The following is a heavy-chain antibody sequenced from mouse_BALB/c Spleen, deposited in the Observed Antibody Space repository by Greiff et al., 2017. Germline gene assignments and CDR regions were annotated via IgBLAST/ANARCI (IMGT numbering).Heavy chain of an antibody. J-gene: IGHJ4*01. V-gene: IGHV5-17*02. Sequence: EVNLVESGGGLVQPGGSRKLSCAASGFTFSSFGMHWVRQAPEKGLEWVAYISSGSSTIYYADTVKGRFTISRDNPKNTLFLQMTSLRSEDTAMYYCVPYAMDYWGQGTSVTVSS. CDR1: GFTFSSFG. CDR2: ISSGSSTI. CDR3: VPYAMDY.